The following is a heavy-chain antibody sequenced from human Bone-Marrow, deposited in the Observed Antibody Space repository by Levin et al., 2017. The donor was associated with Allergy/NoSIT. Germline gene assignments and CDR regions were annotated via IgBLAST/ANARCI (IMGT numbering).Heavy chain of an antibody. J-gene: IGHJ4*02. CDR1: GYSFTSYW. CDR2: IYPGDSDT. CDR3: ARQEAYCGGDCYSI. D-gene: IGHD2-21*02. Sequence: ASVKVSCKGSGYSFTSYWIGWVRQMPGKGLEWMGIIYPGDSDTRYSPSFQGQVTISADKSISTAYLQWSSLKASDTAMYYCARQEAYCGGDCYSIWGQGTLVTVSS. V-gene: IGHV5-51*01.